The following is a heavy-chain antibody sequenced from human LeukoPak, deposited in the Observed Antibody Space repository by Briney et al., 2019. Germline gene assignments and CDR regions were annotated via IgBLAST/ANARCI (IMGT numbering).Heavy chain of an antibody. D-gene: IGHD5-24*01. V-gene: IGHV1-2*02. J-gene: IGHJ4*02. CDR3: ARSRRDGYNSDFDN. CDR1: GYTFSGVY. CDR2: MNPNSGDT. Sequence: ASVKVSCKTSGYTFSGVYIHWVRQAPGPGLEWMGWMNPNSGDTNYAEKFQGSVTMTRDTSFNTAYMELSRLTSDDAAVYYCARSRRDGYNSDFDNWGEGTLVTVSS.